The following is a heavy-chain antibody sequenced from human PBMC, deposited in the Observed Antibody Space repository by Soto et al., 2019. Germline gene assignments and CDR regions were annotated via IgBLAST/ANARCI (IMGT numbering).Heavy chain of an antibody. V-gene: IGHV3-21*01. CDR1: GFTSFGYS. CDR2: ISSGSTYI. D-gene: IGHD2-2*01. J-gene: IGHJ6*03. CDR3: ARVVECSSTSCSEYYYYMDV. Sequence: GGSLRLSCAASGFTSFGYSMNWVRQAPGKGLEWVSSISSGSTYIYYADSVKGRFTISRDNAKNSLYLQMNSLRAEDTAVYYCARVVECSSTSCSEYYYYMDVWGKGTTVTVSS.